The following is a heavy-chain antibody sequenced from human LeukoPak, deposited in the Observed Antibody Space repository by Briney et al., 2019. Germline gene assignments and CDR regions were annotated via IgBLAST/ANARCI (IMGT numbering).Heavy chain of an antibody. CDR3: ARGSPRGFGYCSSTSCHIRVF. V-gene: IGHV3-21*01. J-gene: IGHJ4*02. CDR1: GFTFSSYS. D-gene: IGHD2-2*02. CDR2: ISSSSSYI. Sequence: GGSLRLSCASSGFTFSSYSMNWVRQAPGKGLGWVSSISSSSSYIYYAVSGKGRLTISRDNAKNSLYLQMNSLRAEDTAVYYCARGSPRGFGYCSSTSCHIRVFWGEGTLVSVSS.